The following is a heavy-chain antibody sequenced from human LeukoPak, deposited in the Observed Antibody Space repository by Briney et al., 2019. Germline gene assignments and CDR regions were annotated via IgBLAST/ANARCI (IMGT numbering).Heavy chain of an antibody. CDR3: AKVGSGGSPADYFDY. J-gene: IGHJ4*02. CDR2: VSGSGGST. CDR1: GFTFSSYA. D-gene: IGHD3-10*01. V-gene: IGHV3-23*01. Sequence: GGSLRLSCAASGFTFSSYAMSWVRQAPGKGLEWGAGVSGSGGSTYYADSGKGRFTISRDNSKNTLYLQMNSLRAEDTAVYYCAKVGSGGSPADYFDYWGQGNLVTVSS.